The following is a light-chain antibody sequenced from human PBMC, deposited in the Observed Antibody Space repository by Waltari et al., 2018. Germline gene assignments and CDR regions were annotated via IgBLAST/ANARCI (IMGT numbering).Light chain of an antibody. J-gene: IGLJ3*02. CDR3: CSYAGDTTWV. CDR2: EGS. Sequence: SALTQPASVSGSPGQSITIPCPATSTDVGYYNLFSWYQQNPGKAPKLIIYEGSKRPPGVSNRFSGSKSGNTASLTISGLQAEDEADYYCCSYAGDTTWVFGGGTKLTVL. V-gene: IGLV2-23*01. CDR1: STDVGYYNL.